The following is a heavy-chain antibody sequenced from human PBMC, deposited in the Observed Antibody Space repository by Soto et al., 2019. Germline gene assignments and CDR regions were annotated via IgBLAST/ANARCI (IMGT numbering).Heavy chain of an antibody. CDR1: GFTFSRYW. V-gene: IGHV3-74*01. CDR3: VRRVEARYRWNYGH. CDR2: INNDGSST. J-gene: IGHJ4*02. Sequence: VGSLRLSCADSGFTFSRYWMHWVRQAPGKGLVWVSHINNDGSSTTYADSVKGRFTISSDNAKDTLYLQMNNLRVEDTAVYYCVRRVEARYRWNYGHWGRGTLVTVSS. D-gene: IGHD1-7*01.